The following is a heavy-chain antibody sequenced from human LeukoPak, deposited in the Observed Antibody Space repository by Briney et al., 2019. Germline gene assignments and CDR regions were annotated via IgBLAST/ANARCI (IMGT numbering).Heavy chain of an antibody. Sequence: PSETLFLTCTVSGGSISSYYWSWIRQPPGKGLEWIGYIYYSGSTNYNPSLKSRVTISVDTSKNQFSLKLSSVTAADTAVYYCASYYYGSGFFNYWGQGTLVTVSS. V-gene: IGHV4-59*08. CDR1: GGSISSYY. D-gene: IGHD3-10*01. J-gene: IGHJ4*02. CDR3: ASYYYGSGFFNY. CDR2: IYYSGST.